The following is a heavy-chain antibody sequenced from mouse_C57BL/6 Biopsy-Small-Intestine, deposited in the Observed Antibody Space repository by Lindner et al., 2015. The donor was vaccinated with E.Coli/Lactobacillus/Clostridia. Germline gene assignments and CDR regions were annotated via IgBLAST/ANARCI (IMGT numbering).Heavy chain of an antibody. CDR3: AWYFDV. Sequence: VQLQESGAELVRPGASVKLSCTASGFNIKDSLIHWVKQRPEQGLEWVGWIDPEDGETKYAPKFQDKATITADTSSNTAYLQFSNLTSEDPAIYYCAWYFDVWGAGTTVTVSS. J-gene: IGHJ1*01. CDR1: GFNIKDSL. CDR2: IDPEDGET. V-gene: IGHV14-1*01.